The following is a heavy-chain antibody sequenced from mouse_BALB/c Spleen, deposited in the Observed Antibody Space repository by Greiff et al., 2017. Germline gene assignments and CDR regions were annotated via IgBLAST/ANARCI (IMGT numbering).Heavy chain of an antibody. Sequence: EVQRVESGGGLVQPGGSLRLSCATSGFTFTDYYMSWVRQPPGKALEWLGFIRNKANGYTTEYSASVKGRFTISRDNSQSILYLQMNTLRAEDSATYYCARYGPHYYAMDYWGQGTSVTVSS. J-gene: IGHJ4*01. CDR1: GFTFTDYY. CDR2: IRNKANGYTT. CDR3: ARYGPHYYAMDY. D-gene: IGHD1-2*01. V-gene: IGHV7-3*02.